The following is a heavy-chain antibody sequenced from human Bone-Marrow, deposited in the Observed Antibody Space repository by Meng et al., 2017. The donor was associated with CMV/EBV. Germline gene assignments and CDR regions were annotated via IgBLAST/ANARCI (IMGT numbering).Heavy chain of an antibody. CDR1: GFSFNNYA. D-gene: IGHD3-22*01. Sequence: GESLKISCAASGFSFNNYAMTWVRQAPGKGLVWVSRINSDGGSTNYADSVKGRFTISRDNARNTLHLQMNSLRADDTAVYYCAGTYSSPLDFWGRGTLVTVSS. V-gene: IGHV3-74*01. CDR3: AGTYSSPLDF. CDR2: INSDGGST. J-gene: IGHJ4*02.